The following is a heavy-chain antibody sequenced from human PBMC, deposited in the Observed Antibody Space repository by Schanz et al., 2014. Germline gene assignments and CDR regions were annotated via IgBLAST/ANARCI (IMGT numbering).Heavy chain of an antibody. CDR2: ISTNSTTR. Sequence: EVQLVESGGGLVQPGGSLRLSCVASGFTFSSFSMNWVRQTPEKGLEWVSYISTNSTTRYYAASLRGRFTISRDDAKNSVYLQMNSLRDEDTAVYYCARGEFGRLFPTWFDPWGQGTLVTVSS. CDR3: ARGEFGRLFPTWFDP. D-gene: IGHD3-10*01. CDR1: GFTFSSFS. J-gene: IGHJ5*02. V-gene: IGHV3-48*02.